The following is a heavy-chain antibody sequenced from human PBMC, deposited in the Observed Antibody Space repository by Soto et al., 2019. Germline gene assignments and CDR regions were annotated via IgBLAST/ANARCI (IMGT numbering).Heavy chain of an antibody. D-gene: IGHD1-7*01. Sequence: EVQLLESGGGLVQPGGSLRLSCAASGFTISSYGMTWVRQAPGKGLEWVSFSSATGAGTYYADSVKGRFTISRDNSKNTLYLQMTSLRADDTAVYYCAKDRRAGGNYGFYSDFWGQGALVIVSS. CDR3: AKDRRAGGNYGFYSDF. CDR1: GFTISSYG. V-gene: IGHV3-23*01. CDR2: SSATGAGT. J-gene: IGHJ4*02.